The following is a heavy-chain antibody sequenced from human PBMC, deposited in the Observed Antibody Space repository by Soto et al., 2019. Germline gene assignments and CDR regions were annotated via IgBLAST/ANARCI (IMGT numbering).Heavy chain of an antibody. Sequence: EVQLVESGGGLVKPGGSLRLSCAASGFTFSSYSMNWVRQAPGKGLEWVSSISSSSSYIYYADSVKGRFTISRDNAKNSLYLQMNSLRAEVTAVYYCARDSTAGYYVDIVAAYYFDYWGQGTLVTVSS. V-gene: IGHV3-21*01. D-gene: IGHD5-12*01. CDR3: ARDSTAGYYVDIVAAYYFDY. J-gene: IGHJ4*02. CDR1: GFTFSSYS. CDR2: ISSSSSYI.